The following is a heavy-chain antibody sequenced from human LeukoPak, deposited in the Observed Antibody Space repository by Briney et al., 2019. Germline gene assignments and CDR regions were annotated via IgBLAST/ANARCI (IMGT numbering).Heavy chain of an antibody. J-gene: IGHJ4*02. CDR3: ARHNFDVGATDYFDY. D-gene: IGHD1-26*01. CDR2: IYSGGST. Sequence: GGSLRLSCAASGFTLSNAWMSWVRQAPGKGLEWVSVIYSGGSTYYADSVKGRFTISRDNSKNTLFLQMNSLRAEDTAVYYCARHNFDVGATDYFDYWGQGTLVTVSS. V-gene: IGHV3-66*04. CDR1: GFTLSNAW.